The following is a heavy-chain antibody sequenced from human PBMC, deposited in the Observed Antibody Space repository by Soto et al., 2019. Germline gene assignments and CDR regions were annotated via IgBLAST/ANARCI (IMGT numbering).Heavy chain of an antibody. Sequence: GGSLRLSCAASGFTFSSYAMHWVRQAPGKGLEWVAVISYDGSNKYYADSVKGRFTISRDNSKNTLYLQMNSLRAEDTAVYYCARDALEGFDYWGQGTLVTVSS. CDR2: ISYDGSNK. CDR3: ARDALEGFDY. V-gene: IGHV3-30-3*01. J-gene: IGHJ4*02. CDR1: GFTFSSYA. D-gene: IGHD3-3*01.